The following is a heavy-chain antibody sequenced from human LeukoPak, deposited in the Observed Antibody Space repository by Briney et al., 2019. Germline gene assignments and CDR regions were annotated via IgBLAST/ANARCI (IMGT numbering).Heavy chain of an antibody. J-gene: IGHJ4*02. Sequence: SETLSLTCAVYGGSFSGYYWSWIRHPPGKGLEWIGEINHSGSTNYNPSLKSRVTISVDTSKNQFSLKLSSVTAADTAVYYCARGQTIVGATGDFWGQGTLVTVSS. CDR1: GGSFSGYY. CDR2: INHSGST. D-gene: IGHD1-26*01. CDR3: ARGQTIVGATGDF. V-gene: IGHV4-34*01.